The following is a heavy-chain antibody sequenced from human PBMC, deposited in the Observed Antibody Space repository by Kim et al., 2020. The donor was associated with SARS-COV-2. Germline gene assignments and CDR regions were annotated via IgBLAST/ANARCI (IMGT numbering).Heavy chain of an antibody. CDR3: ARGRYYYDSSGYLIY. V-gene: IGHV3-48*03. CDR2: ISSSGSTI. J-gene: IGHJ4*02. CDR1: GFTFSSYE. D-gene: IGHD3-22*01. Sequence: GGSLRLSCAASGFTFSSYEMNWVRQAPGKGLEWVSYISSSGSTIYYADSVKGRFTISRDNAKNSLYLQMNSLRAEDTAVYYCARGRYYYDSSGYLIYWGQGTLVTVSS.